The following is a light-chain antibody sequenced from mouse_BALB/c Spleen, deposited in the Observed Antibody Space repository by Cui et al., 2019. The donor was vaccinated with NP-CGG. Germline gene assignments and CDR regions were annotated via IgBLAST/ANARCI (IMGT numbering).Light chain of an antibody. Sequence: HAAVTQHSAFTTSPGETVTLTCRSSTRSVTTSNYANWVQEKPDHLFTGLIGGTNNRAPGVPARFSGSLIGDKAALTITGAQTEDEAIYFCALWYSNHWVFGGGTKLTVL. J-gene: IGLJ1*01. CDR3: ALWYSNHWV. CDR2: GTN. CDR1: TRSVTTSNY. V-gene: IGLV1*01.